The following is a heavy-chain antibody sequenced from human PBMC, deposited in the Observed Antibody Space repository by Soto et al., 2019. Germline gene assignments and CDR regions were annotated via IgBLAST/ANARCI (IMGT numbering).Heavy chain of an antibody. J-gene: IGHJ6*04. V-gene: IGHV3-7*01. Sequence: ESGGGLVQPGGSLRLSCAASGITFWNYWMSWVRQAPGKGLEWVANIRPDGSEEHYVDSVKGRFTISRDIAENSVYLQMNSLRAEDTAVYHCVRDWDVWGKGTTVTVSS. CDR3: VRDWDV. CDR2: IRPDGSEE. CDR1: GITFWNYW.